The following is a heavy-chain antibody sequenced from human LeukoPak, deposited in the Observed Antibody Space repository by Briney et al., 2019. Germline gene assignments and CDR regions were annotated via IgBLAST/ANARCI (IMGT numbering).Heavy chain of an antibody. CDR3: ARVYSGSYSNWFDP. CDR2: MNPNSGNT. V-gene: IGHV1-8*02. J-gene: IGHJ5*02. CDR1: GYYFNGHY. D-gene: IGHD1-26*01. Sequence: ASVKVSCKASGYYFNGHYMYWLRQAPGQGLEWMGWMNPNSGNTGYAQKFQGRVTMTRNTSVSTAYMELSSLRSEDTAVYYCARVYSGSYSNWFDPWGQGTLVTVSS.